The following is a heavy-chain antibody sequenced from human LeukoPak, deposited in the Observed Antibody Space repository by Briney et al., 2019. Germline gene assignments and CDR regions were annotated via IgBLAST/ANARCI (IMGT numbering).Heavy chain of an antibody. CDR1: GFTVSGNY. V-gene: IGHV3-53*01. CDR2: IYSGGTT. J-gene: IGHJ4*02. CDR3: ARRAGGYSHPYDY. D-gene: IGHD4-23*01. Sequence: GGSLRLSCAVSGFTVSGNYMSWVRQAPGKGLEWVSLIYSGGTTYYADSVKGRYTISRDNSKNTLYLQMNSLRAEDTAVYYCARRAGGYSHPYDYWGQGILVTVSS.